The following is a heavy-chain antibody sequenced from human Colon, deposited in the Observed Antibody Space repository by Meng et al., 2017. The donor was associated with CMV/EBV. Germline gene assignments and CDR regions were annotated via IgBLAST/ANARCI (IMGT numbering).Heavy chain of an antibody. J-gene: IGHJ4*02. D-gene: IGHD5-12*01. CDR2: IDGAQT. V-gene: IGHV3-23*01. CDR1: GFTFTTYS. Sequence: GGSLRLSCAASGFTFTTYSMAWVRQAPGKGLEWVSLIDGAQTYYAESVKGRFAVSRDNSQNTLHLHMKSLRAEDTAVYYCAKMIFDIVPTKFVAYFDHWGQGTLVTVSS. CDR3: AKMIFDIVPTKFVAYFDH.